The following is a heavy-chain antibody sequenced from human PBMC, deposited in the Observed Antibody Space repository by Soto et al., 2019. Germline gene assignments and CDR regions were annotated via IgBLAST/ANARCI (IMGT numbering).Heavy chain of an antibody. D-gene: IGHD3-10*01. CDR3: ASIRGLMGY. Sequence: EVQLVESGGGLVPPGGSLRLSCAASGFTFSDHFIDWVRQAPGKGLDWVGRTKNKAYSYTTEYVASVKGRFTISRDDSKNSVYLQMNSLKAEDTAVYYCASIRGLMGYWGQGTLVTVSS. CDR1: GFTFSDHF. V-gene: IGHV3-72*01. J-gene: IGHJ4*02. CDR2: TKNKAYSYTT.